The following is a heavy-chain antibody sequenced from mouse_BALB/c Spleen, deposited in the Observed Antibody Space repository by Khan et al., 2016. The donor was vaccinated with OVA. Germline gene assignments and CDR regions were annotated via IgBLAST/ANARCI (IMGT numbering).Heavy chain of an antibody. CDR2: ISYSGIT. D-gene: IGHD1-2*01. J-gene: IGHJ2*01. CDR1: GYSITSGYG. Sequence: EVQLQESGPGLVKPSQSLSLTCTVTGYSITSGYGWNCIRQFPGNKLEWMCYISYSGITNYNPSLKSRISITRDTSKNQFFLQLNSVTTEDTATYYCARTARIKYWGQGTTLTVSS. CDR3: ARTARIKY. V-gene: IGHV3-2*02.